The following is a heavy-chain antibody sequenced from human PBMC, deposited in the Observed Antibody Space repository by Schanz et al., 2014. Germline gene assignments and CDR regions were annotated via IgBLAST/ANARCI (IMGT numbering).Heavy chain of an antibody. V-gene: IGHV1-2*02. J-gene: IGHJ4*02. Sequence: QVQLVQSGAEVKKPGASVRVSCKASGYTFTGYYMHWVRQAPGQGLEWMGWINPNSGTTNYAQKFQGGVTMTRDTSISTAYMELSRLKSDDTAVYYCARAFGGYDPAGALDYWGQGTLVTVYS. D-gene: IGHD5-12*01. CDR2: INPNSGTT. CDR3: ARAFGGYDPAGALDY. CDR1: GYTFTGYY.